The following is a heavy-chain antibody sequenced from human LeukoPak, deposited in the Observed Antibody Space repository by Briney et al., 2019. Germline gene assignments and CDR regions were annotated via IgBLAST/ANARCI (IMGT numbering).Heavy chain of an antibody. V-gene: IGHV4-4*07. CDR3: ARGPPPDLDY. J-gene: IGHJ4*02. CDR2: IYSGGST. CDR1: GGSISGYF. Sequence: PSETLSLTCTVSGGSISGYFWSWTRQPAGKGLEWIGRIYSGGSTDYNPSLKSRVTMSVDTSKNQFSLNLRSVTAADTAVYYCARGPPPDLDYWGQGTLLTVSS.